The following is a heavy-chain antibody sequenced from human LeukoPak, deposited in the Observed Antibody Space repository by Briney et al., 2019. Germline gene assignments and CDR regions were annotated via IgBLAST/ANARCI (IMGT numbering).Heavy chain of an antibody. Sequence: GGSLRLSCAASGFTFSSYAMHWVRQAPGKGPEWVAVISYDGSNKYYADSVKGRFTISRDNSKNTLYLQMNSLRAEDTAVYYCARDVTSSGWYVVDYWGQGILVTVSS. V-gene: IGHV3-30*04. D-gene: IGHD6-19*01. CDR2: ISYDGSNK. CDR3: ARDVTSSGWYVVDY. J-gene: IGHJ4*02. CDR1: GFTFSSYA.